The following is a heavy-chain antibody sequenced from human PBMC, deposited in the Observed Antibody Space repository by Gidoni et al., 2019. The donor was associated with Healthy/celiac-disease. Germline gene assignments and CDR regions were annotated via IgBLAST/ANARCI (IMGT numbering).Heavy chain of an antibody. CDR3: ARAAYSSGWTSYWYFDL. CDR2: IDSGGST. Sequence: EVQLVESGGGLIQPGGSLRLSCAASGFTVSSNYMSWVRQAPGKGLEWVSVIDSGGSTYYADSVKGRFTISRDNSKNTLYLQMNSLRAEDTAVYYCARAAYSSGWTSYWYFDLWGRGTLVTVSS. J-gene: IGHJ2*01. CDR1: GFTVSSNY. D-gene: IGHD6-19*01. V-gene: IGHV3-53*01.